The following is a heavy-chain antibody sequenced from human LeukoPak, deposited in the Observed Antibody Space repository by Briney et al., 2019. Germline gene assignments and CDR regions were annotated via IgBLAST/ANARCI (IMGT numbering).Heavy chain of an antibody. CDR2: IYYSGST. J-gene: IGHJ4*02. D-gene: IGHD5-18*01. CDR1: GGSISSYY. V-gene: IGHV4-59*01. CDR3: ARAGHSYGYCFDY. Sequence: PSETLSLTCTVSGGSISSYYWSWIRQPPGKGLEWIGYIYYSGSTNDNPSLKSRVTISVDTSKTQCSLKLSSVTAADTAVYYCARAGHSYGYCFDYWGQGTLVTVSS.